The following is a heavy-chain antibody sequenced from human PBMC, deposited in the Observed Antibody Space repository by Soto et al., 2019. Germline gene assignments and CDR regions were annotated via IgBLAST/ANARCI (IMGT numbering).Heavy chain of an antibody. J-gene: IGHJ4*02. V-gene: IGHV4-39*01. Sequence: SETLSLTCAVPGGSISSSSYYWGWIRQPPGKGLEWIGSIYYSGSTYYNPSLKSRVTISVDTSKNQFSLKLSSVTAADTAVYYCARRWTSIAARPSFDYWGQGTLVTVSS. CDR2: IYYSGST. CDR3: ARRWTSIAARPSFDY. CDR1: GGSISSSSYY. D-gene: IGHD6-6*01.